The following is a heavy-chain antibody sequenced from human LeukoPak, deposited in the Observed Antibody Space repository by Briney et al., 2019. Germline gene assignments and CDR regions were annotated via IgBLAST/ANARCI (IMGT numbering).Heavy chain of an antibody. Sequence: TAGGSLRLSCATSGFTFSNAWMNWVRQAPGKGLEWVGRIKSKTDGGTTDYAAPVKGRFSISRDDSRTTLYLQMDSLKTEDTAVYHCSTGGVSTTGTTNFDYWGQGALVTVSS. CDR3: STGGVSTTGTTNFDY. V-gene: IGHV3-15*01. J-gene: IGHJ4*02. CDR2: IKSKTDGGTT. CDR1: GFTFSNAW. D-gene: IGHD1-1*01.